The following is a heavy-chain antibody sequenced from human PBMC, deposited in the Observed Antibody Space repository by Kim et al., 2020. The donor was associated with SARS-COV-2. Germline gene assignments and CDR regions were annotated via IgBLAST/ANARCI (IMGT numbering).Heavy chain of an antibody. J-gene: IGHJ4*02. Sequence: GGSLRLSCAASGFTFSDYYMRWIRQAPGKGLEWVSYISNSGSTKYYADSVKGRFTISRDNAKNSLYLQMNSLRAEDTAVYYCARETVGDDYFYYWGQGTHVTVSS. CDR1: GFTFSDYY. D-gene: IGHD4-17*01. CDR3: ARETVGDDYFYY. CDR2: ISNSGSTK. V-gene: IGHV3-11*01.